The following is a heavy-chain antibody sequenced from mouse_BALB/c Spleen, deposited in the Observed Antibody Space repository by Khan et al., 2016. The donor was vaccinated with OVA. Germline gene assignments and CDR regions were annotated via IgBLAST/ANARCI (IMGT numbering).Heavy chain of an antibody. J-gene: IGHJ2*01. CDR3: TTAYHSYYFDY. CDR2: IYPGNGYT. Sequence: EVQLQESGAELGRPGSSVKLSCKTSGSTFTSYGIKWVKQRPGQGLEWIGYIYPGNGYTEYNEKFKGKAIMTSDTSSSTAYMQLRTLTSEDSATYFCTTAYHSYYFDYWGQGTTLTVSS. D-gene: IGHD2-12*01. CDR1: GSTFTSYG. V-gene: IGHV1S134*01.